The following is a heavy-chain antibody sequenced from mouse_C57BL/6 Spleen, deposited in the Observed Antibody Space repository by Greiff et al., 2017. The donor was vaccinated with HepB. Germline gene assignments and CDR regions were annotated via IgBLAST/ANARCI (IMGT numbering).Heavy chain of an antibody. Sequence: VQLQQPGAELVKPGASVKLSCKASGYTFTSYWMHWVKQRPGQGLEWIGIINPNSGSTNYNEKFKSKATLTVDKSSSTAYMQLSSLTSEDSAVYYCARGEVITDYFDYWGQGTPLTVSA. J-gene: IGHJ2*01. CDR1: GYTFTSYW. D-gene: IGHD2-4*01. CDR2: INPNSGST. V-gene: IGHV1-64*01. CDR3: ARGEVITDYFDY.